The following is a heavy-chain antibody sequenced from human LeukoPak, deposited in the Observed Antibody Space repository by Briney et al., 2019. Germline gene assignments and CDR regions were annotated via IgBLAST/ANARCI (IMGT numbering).Heavy chain of an antibody. V-gene: IGHV4-34*01. CDR3: ARHRRRAAAGSYYSWFDP. J-gene: IGHJ5*02. Sequence: SETLSLTCAVYGVSFSGYYWSWIRQPPGKGLEWIGEINHSGSTNYNPSLKSRVTISVDTSKNQFSLKLSSVTAADTAVYYCARHRRRAAAGSYYSWFDPWGQGTLVTVSS. CDR2: INHSGST. D-gene: IGHD6-13*01. CDR1: GVSFSGYY.